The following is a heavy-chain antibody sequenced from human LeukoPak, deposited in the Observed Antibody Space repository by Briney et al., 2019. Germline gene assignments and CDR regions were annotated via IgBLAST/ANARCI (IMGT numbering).Heavy chain of an antibody. J-gene: IGHJ5*02. CDR3: ARALLRYCSSTSCYWFDP. Sequence: GASVKVSCKASGYTFTSFLMHWVRQAPGQRLEWMGWINTGNGNTKYSQKFQGRVTITRDTSASTAYMELSSLRSEDTAVYYCARALLRYCSSTSCYWFDPWGQGTLVTVSS. CDR2: INTGNGNT. D-gene: IGHD2-2*01. V-gene: IGHV1-3*04. CDR1: GYTFTSFL.